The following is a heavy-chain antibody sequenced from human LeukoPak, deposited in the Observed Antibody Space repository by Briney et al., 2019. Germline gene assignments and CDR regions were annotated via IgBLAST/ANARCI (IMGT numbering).Heavy chain of an antibody. V-gene: IGHV4-34*01. CDR3: ASLHTPGYFDY. J-gene: IGHJ4*02. CDR2: INHSGST. CDR1: GGSFSGYY. D-gene: IGHD1-14*01. Sequence: PSETLSLTCAVYGGSFSGYYWSWIRQPPGKGLEWIGEINHSGSTYYHPSLKSRLTISVDTSKNQFSLKLSSVTAADTAVYYCASLHTPGYFDYWGQGTLVTVSS.